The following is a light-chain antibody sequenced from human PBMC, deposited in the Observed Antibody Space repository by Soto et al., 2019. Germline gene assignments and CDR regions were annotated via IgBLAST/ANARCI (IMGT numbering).Light chain of an antibody. CDR3: KQLNIYPFLP. Sequence: DIPLTQSPSFLSASVGDRVTITCRASQGISSYLAWYQQKPGKAPKLLIYAASTLQSGVPSRFSGSGSGTKFTLTISSQHPEVLETYYCKQLNIYPFLPCGGGTKVEIK. CDR1: QGISSY. CDR2: AAS. J-gene: IGKJ4*01. V-gene: IGKV1-9*01.